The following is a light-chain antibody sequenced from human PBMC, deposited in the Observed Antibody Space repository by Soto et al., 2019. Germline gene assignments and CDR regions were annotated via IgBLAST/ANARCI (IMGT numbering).Light chain of an antibody. V-gene: IGLV2-23*01. CDR1: SSDVGGYNL. J-gene: IGLJ2*01. CDR3: CSYAGNNFVV. CDR2: EGI. Sequence: QSALTQPASVSGSPGQSITISCTGTSSDVGGYNLVSWYQQRPGKAPKLMIYEGIKRPSGVSNRFSGSKSGNTASLTISGLQPEDEADYYCCSYAGNNFVVFGGGTKLTVL.